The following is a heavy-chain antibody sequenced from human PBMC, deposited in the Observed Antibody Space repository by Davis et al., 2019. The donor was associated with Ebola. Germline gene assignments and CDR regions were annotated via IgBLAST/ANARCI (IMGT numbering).Heavy chain of an antibody. J-gene: IGHJ4*02. V-gene: IGHV3-7*01. CDR3: TRHIYWAFDY. D-gene: IGHD2-8*02. CDR2: IKQDGSAK. Sequence: GESLKISCAASGFTFSNYWMTWVRQAPGKGLEWVANIKQDGSAKPYAGSVKGRFTISRDNTKNSLYLQMDSLRAEDTAVYYCTRHIYWAFDYWGQGTLVAVSS. CDR1: GFTFSNYW.